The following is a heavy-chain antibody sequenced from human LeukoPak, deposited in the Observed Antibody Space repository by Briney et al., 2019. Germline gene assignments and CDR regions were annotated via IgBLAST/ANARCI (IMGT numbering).Heavy chain of an antibody. Sequence: SETLSLTCTVSGGSINNYYWCWIRQPPGKGLEWIGYVYYSGGTNYSPSLKSRVTTSVDTSKNQFSLKLSSVTAADTAVYYCARDIPRPYYYDSSGFPYDAFDIWGQGTMVTVSS. J-gene: IGHJ3*02. V-gene: IGHV4-59*12. CDR2: VYYSGGT. CDR3: ARDIPRPYYYDSSGFPYDAFDI. CDR1: GGSINNYY. D-gene: IGHD3-22*01.